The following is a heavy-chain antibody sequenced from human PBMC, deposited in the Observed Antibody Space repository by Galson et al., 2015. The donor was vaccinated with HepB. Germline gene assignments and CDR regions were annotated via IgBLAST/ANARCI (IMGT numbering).Heavy chain of an antibody. D-gene: IGHD2-8*01. CDR2: INPSGGST. CDR1: GYTFTSYY. V-gene: IGHV1-46*01. CDR3: ARGAVLMVYAILPEFVY. Sequence: SVKVSCKASGYTFTSYYMHWVRQAPGQGLEWMGIINPSGGSTSYAQKFQGRVTMTRDTSTSTVYMELSSLRSEDTAVYYCARGAVLMVYAILPEFVYWGQGTLVTVSS. J-gene: IGHJ4*02.